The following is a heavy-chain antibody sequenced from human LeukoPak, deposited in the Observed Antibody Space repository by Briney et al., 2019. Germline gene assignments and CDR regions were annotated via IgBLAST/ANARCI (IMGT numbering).Heavy chain of an antibody. Sequence: VSSVKVSCKASGYTFTSYDINWVRQATGQGLEWMGWMNPNSGNTGYAQKFQGRVTMTRNTSISTAYMELSSLRSEDTAVYYCARGLNKDYYDSSGYYYWGQGTLVTVSS. V-gene: IGHV1-8*01. D-gene: IGHD3-22*01. J-gene: IGHJ4*02. CDR3: ARGLNKDYYDSSGYYY. CDR1: GYTFTSYD. CDR2: MNPNSGNT.